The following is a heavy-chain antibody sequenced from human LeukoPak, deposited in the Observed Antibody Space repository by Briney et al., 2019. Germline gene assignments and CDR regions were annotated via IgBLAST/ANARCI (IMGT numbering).Heavy chain of an antibody. CDR3: AREYCGGDCYPYYYYYYMDV. CDR2: IIPILGLA. V-gene: IGHV1-69*04. J-gene: IGHJ6*03. D-gene: IGHD2-21*01. Sequence: GASVKVSCKASGGTFSSYTIRWVRQPPGQGLEWMGRIIPILGLANYAQKFQSRVTSTADKSTSTAYMELSSLRSEDTAVYYCAREYCGGDCYPYYYYYYMDVWGKGTTVTVSS. CDR1: GGTFSSYT.